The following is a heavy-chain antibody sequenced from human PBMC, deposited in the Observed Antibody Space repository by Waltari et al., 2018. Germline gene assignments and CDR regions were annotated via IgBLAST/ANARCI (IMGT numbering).Heavy chain of an antibody. CDR2: ISSSSSYI. J-gene: IGHJ3*02. Sequence: EVQLVESGGGLVKPGGSLRLSCSASGFTFSSYSMNWVRQAPGKGLEWVSSISSSSSYIYYADSVKGRFTISRDNAKNSLYLQMNSLRAEDTAVYYCAGASSSGSSDAFDIWGQGTMVTVSS. CDR3: AGASSSGSSDAFDI. CDR1: GFTFSSYS. D-gene: IGHD3-22*01. V-gene: IGHV3-21*01.